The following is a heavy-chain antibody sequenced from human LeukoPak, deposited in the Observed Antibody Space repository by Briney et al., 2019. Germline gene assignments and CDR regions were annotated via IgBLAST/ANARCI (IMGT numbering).Heavy chain of an antibody. CDR1: GFTFRNYG. D-gene: IGHD5-24*01. CDR2: ISYDGSNK. Sequence: PGGSLRLSCEASGFTFRNYGMHWVRQAPGKGLEWVAVISYDGSNKYYADSVKGRFTISRDNSKNTLYLQMNSLRAEDTAVYYCARVSTRLDGYNKLLDYWGQGTLVTVSS. CDR3: ARVSTRLDGYNKLLDY. V-gene: IGHV3-30*19. J-gene: IGHJ4*02.